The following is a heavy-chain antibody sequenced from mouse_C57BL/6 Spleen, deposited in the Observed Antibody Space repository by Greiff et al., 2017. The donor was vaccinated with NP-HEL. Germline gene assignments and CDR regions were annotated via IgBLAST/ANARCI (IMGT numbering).Heavy chain of an antibody. V-gene: IGHV5-17*01. J-gene: IGHJ1*03. CDR3: AREDWYFDV. CDR1: GFTFSDYG. Sequence: EVQLMESGGGLVKPGGSLKLSCAASGFTFSDYGMHWVRQAPEKGLEWVAYISSGCGTIYYADTVKGRFTISRDNAKNTLFLQMTSLRSVDTAMYYCAREDWYFDVWGTGTTVTVSS. CDR2: ISSGCGTI.